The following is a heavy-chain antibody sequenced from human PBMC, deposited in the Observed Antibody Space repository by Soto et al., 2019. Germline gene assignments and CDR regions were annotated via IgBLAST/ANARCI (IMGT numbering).Heavy chain of an antibody. Sequence: EVQLLESGGGLVQPGGSLRLSCAASGFTFSSYAMSWVRQAPGKGLEWVSAISGSGGSTYYADSVKGRFTSSRDNSKNTLYLQMNSLRAEDTAVYYCAKEGQGGYYPYNWFDPWGQGTLVTVSS. D-gene: IGHD4-17*01. V-gene: IGHV3-23*01. CDR3: AKEGQGGYYPYNWFDP. CDR1: GFTFSSYA. CDR2: ISGSGGST. J-gene: IGHJ5*02.